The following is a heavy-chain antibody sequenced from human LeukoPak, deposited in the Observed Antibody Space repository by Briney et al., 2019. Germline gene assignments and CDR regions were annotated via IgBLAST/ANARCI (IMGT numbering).Heavy chain of an antibody. D-gene: IGHD3-3*01. V-gene: IGHV4-59*01. J-gene: IGHJ4*02. CDR3: ARGSDFWSGYSLDY. Sequence: SETLSLTCTASGGSISSYYWSWIRQPPGKGLEWIGYIYYSGSTDYNPSLKSRLTISIDTSKNQFSLKLSSVTAADTAVYYCARGSDFWSGYSLDYWGQGTLVTVSS. CDR1: GGSISSYY. CDR2: IYYSGST.